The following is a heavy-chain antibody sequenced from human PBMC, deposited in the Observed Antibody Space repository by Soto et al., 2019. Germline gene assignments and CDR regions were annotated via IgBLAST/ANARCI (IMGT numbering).Heavy chain of an antibody. CDR1: GFTVSTKY. CDR3: ARDPWAADY. CDR2: IYSGAST. D-gene: IGHD3-16*01. V-gene: IGHV3-66*01. J-gene: IGHJ4*02. Sequence: EVQLVESGGGLVQPGGSLRLSCAASGFTVSTKYMSWVRQAPGKGLEWVSVIYSGASTFYADYARGRFTISRDNPKNTVHLQMNPVSAEDTAVYYCARDPWAADYWGQGTLVTVSS.